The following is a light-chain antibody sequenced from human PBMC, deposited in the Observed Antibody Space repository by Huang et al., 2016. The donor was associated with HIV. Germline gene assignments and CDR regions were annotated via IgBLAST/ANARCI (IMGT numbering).Light chain of an antibody. V-gene: IGKV1-8*01. CDR3: QQYDIHPLT. J-gene: IGKJ3*01. CDR1: QDINNF. Sequence: IRMTQSPSSLSASTGDRVNITCRANQDINNFLAGYQTRPGSVPKRLIYAASTLQSGVPSRFRGNGSGTDFTLTIGCLHSEDVATYYCQQYDIHPLTFGPGTRVDIK. CDR2: AAS.